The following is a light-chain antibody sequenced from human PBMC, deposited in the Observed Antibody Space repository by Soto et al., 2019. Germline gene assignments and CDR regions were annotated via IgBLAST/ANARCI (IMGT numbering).Light chain of an antibody. CDR2: WAS. J-gene: IGKJ4*01. Sequence: DIVMTQSPDSLAVSLGERATINCKSSQTVLFSSDNKNYLAWYQQKPGQPPKLLIYWASSRASGVPDRFSGSGSGTDFTLTISSLQTEDVAVIYCHQYYDTPPFTFGGGTKVEIK. CDR3: HQYYDTPPFT. CDR1: QTVLFSSDNKNY. V-gene: IGKV4-1*01.